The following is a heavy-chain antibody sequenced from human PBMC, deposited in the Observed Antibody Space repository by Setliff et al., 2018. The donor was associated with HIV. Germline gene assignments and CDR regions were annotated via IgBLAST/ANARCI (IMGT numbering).Heavy chain of an antibody. CDR1: GGSFSGYY. J-gene: IGHJ5*01. CDR3: AGDSNNVRWFYF. D-gene: IGHD1-20*01. Sequence: SETLSLTCAVYGGSFSGYYWSWIRQPPGKGLEWIGEINHSGSTNYNPSLKSRVTISVDTSMDQFSLKLNSVTAADTAVYYCAGDSNNVRWFYFWGQGTLVTVSS. V-gene: IGHV4-34*01. CDR2: INHSGST.